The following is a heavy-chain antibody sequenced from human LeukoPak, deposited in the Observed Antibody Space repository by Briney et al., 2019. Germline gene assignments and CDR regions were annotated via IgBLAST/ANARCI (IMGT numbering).Heavy chain of an antibody. Sequence: GGPLRLSCAASGFTVSSNYMSWVRQAPGKGLEWVSVIYSGGNTYYADSVKGRFTISRDNSKNTLYLQMNSLRAEDTAVYYCARMEALGYCSSTSCYAYFDYWGQGTLVTVSS. CDR1: GFTVSSNY. D-gene: IGHD2-2*01. J-gene: IGHJ4*02. CDR2: IYSGGNT. V-gene: IGHV3-53*01. CDR3: ARMEALGYCSSTSCYAYFDY.